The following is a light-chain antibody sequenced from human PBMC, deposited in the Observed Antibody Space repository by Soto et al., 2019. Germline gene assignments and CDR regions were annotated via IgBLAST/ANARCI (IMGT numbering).Light chain of an antibody. CDR2: VSS. CDR1: QSISTF. Sequence: DIQMTQSPSYVSASVGDRVTITCRASQSISTFLNWYQQKQGKAPNLLIYVSSNLQSGVPERFSGSGSGTDLTITISSLQHEDFATYYCHKSYRSPYTFGEGNKLEIK. CDR3: HKSYRSPYT. V-gene: IGKV1-39*01. J-gene: IGKJ2*01.